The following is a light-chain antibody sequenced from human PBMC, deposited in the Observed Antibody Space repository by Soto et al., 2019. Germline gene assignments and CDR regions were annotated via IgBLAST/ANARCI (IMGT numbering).Light chain of an antibody. V-gene: IGKV1-5*03. CDR1: QDISNY. CDR3: QHYNSYSEA. J-gene: IGKJ1*01. CDR2: KAS. Sequence: DIQMTQSPSSLSASLGDRVTITCQASQDISNYLNRYQQKPGKAPKLLIYKASTLKSGVPSRFSGSGSGTEFTLTISSLQPDDFATYYCQHYNSYSEAFGQGTKVDIK.